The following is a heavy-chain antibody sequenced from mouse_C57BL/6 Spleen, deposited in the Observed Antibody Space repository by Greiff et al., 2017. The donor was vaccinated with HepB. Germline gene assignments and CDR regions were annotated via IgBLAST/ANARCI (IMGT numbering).Heavy chain of an antibody. CDR3: AREGAYYYGSSSYYFDY. V-gene: IGHV5-16*01. CDR1: GFTFSDYY. J-gene: IGHJ2*01. Sequence: VQLKESEGGLVQPGSSMKLSCTASGFTFSDYYMAWVRQVPEKGLEWVANINYDGSSTYYLDSLKSRFIISRDNAKNILYLQMSSLKSEDTATYYCAREGAYYYGSSSYYFDYWGQGTTLTVSS. CDR2: INYDGSST. D-gene: IGHD1-1*01.